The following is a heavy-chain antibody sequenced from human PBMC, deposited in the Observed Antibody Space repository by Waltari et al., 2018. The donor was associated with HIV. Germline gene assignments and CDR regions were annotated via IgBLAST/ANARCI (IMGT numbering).Heavy chain of an antibody. CDR2: IAASYPNT. CDR1: GFTVSNYA. V-gene: IGHV3-23*01. Sequence: EAQLLESGGGLVQPGGSLRVSWGGCGFTVSNYAMIWVRQAPGKGLEWVSAIAASYPNTYYSDSVRGRFTVSKDNSENSLHLQMNSLRAEDTALYYCARIYVSGAFDIWGQGTVVTVSS. CDR3: ARIYVSGAFDI. D-gene: IGHD3-10*01. J-gene: IGHJ3*02.